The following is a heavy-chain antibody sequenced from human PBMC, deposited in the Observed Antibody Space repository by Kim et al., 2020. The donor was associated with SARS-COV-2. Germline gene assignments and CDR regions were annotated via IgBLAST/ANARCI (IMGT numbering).Heavy chain of an antibody. J-gene: IGHJ4*02. D-gene: IGHD3-3*01. CDR3: ARVGSEADFWSGFYYFDY. Sequence: GGSLRLSCAASGFTFSSYSMNWVRQAPGKGLEWVSYISSSSSTIYYADSVKGRFTISRDNAKNSLYLQMNSLRDEDTAVYYCARVGSEADFWSGFYYFDYWGQGTLVTVSS. CDR2: ISSSSSTI. CDR1: GFTFSSYS. V-gene: IGHV3-48*02.